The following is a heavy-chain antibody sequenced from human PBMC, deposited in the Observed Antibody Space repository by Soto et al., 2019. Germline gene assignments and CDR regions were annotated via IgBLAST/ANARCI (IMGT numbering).Heavy chain of an antibody. D-gene: IGHD2-15*01. V-gene: IGHV4-39*07. CDR2: IYYSGST. CDR3: ARDHLLDYFDY. CDR1: GGSISSSSYY. Sequence: SETLSLTCTVSGGSISSSSYYWGWIRQPPGKGLEWIGSIYYSGSTYYNPSLKSRVTISVDTSKNQFSLKLSSVTAADTAVYYCARDHLLDYFDYWGQGTLVTVSS. J-gene: IGHJ4*02.